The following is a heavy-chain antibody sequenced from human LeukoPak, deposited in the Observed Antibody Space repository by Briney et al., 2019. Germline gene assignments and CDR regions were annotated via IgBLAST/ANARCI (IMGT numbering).Heavy chain of an antibody. J-gene: IGHJ6*03. CDR2: IFPSGGEI. CDR1: GFTFSTFA. Sequence: GGSLRLSCAASGFTFSTFAMIWVRQPPGKGLEWVSSIFPSGGEIHYADSVRGRFTISRDNSKSTLSLQMNSLRAEDTAVYYCTSASGSYSYYYYYYMDVWGKGTTVTVSS. CDR3: TSASGSYSYYYYYYMDV. D-gene: IGHD1-26*01. V-gene: IGHV3-23*01.